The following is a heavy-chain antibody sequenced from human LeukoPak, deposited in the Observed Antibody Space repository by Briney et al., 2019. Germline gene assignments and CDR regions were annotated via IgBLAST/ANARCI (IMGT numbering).Heavy chain of an antibody. Sequence: GGSLRLSCAASGFTFSSYSMSWVRQAPGKGLEWVSSISSSSSYIYYADSVKGRFTISRDNAKNSLYLQMNSLRAEDTAVYYCARELPTYGRFYWYFDVWGRGTPVTVSS. J-gene: IGHJ2*01. D-gene: IGHD4-17*01. CDR2: ISSSSSYI. V-gene: IGHV3-21*01. CDR3: ARELPTYGRFYWYFDV. CDR1: GFTFSSYS.